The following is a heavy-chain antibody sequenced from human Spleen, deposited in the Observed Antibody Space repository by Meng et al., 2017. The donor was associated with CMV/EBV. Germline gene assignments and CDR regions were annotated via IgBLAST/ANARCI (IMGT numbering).Heavy chain of an antibody. Sequence: RGSYWRRIRQPPGKGLEWIGEINHSGDNKYNPSLKSRVTISVDTSKNQFSLKLKSVTAADTAVYYCARGRITMVRGLIVSGRNWFDPWGQGTLVTVSS. J-gene: IGHJ5*02. CDR2: INHSGDN. CDR1: RGSY. D-gene: IGHD3-10*01. V-gene: IGHV4-34*01. CDR3: ARGRITMVRGLIVSGRNWFDP.